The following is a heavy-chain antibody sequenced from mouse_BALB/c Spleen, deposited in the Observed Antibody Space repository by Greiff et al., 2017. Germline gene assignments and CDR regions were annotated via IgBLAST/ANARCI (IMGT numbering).Heavy chain of an antibody. Sequence: EVKLMESGGGLVQPGGSRKLSCAASGFTFSSLGMHWVRQAPEKGLEWVAYISSGSSTIYYADTVKGRFTISRDNPKNTLFLQMTSLRSEDTAMYYCARLGYDYDDYAMDYWGQGTSVTVSS. D-gene: IGHD2-4*01. J-gene: IGHJ4*01. CDR1: GFTFSSLG. CDR2: ISSGSSTI. CDR3: ARLGYDYDDYAMDY. V-gene: IGHV5-17*02.